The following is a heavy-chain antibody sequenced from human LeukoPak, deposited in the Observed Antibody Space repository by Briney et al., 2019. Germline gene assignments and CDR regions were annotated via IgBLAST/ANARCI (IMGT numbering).Heavy chain of an antibody. D-gene: IGHD6-13*01. CDR2: ISYDGSNK. Sequence: GGSLRLSCAASGFTFSSYGMHWVRQAPGKGLEWVAVISYDGSNKYYADSVKGRSTISRDNSKNTLYLQMNSLRAEDTAVYYCAKDSSSWYYFDYWGQGTLVTVSS. CDR1: GFTFSSYG. V-gene: IGHV3-30*18. CDR3: AKDSSSWYYFDY. J-gene: IGHJ4*02.